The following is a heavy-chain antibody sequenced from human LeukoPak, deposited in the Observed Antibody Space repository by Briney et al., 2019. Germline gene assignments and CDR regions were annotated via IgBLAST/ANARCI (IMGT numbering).Heavy chain of an antibody. V-gene: IGHV4-30-4*01. D-gene: IGHD2-21*02. CDR1: GGSISSGDYY. J-gene: IGHJ6*02. CDR2: IYYSGST. Sequence: PSQTLSLTCTVSGGSISSGDYYWSWIRQPPGKGLEWIGYIYYSGSTYYNPSLKSRVTISVDTSKNQFSLKLSSVTAADTAVYYCARDPVVVTAKTAVYYYYGMDVWGQGTTVTVSS. CDR3: ARDPVVVTAKTAVYYYYGMDV.